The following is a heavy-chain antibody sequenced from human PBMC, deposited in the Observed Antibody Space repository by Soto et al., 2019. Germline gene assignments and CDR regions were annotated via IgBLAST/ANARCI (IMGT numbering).Heavy chain of an antibody. V-gene: IGHV4-59*01. D-gene: IGHD3-10*01. CDR3: SRGDPLLSFGAKVYYGMDA. Sequence: QVQLQESGPGLVKPSETLSLTCTVSGGSISSYYWSWIRQPPGKGLEWIGYIYYSGSTNYNPSLKTRVTTSVDTSKNQSPLTLSSVTAADTAVYYCSRGDPLLSFGAKVYYGMDAWGQGTTVTVSS. CDR2: IYYSGST. J-gene: IGHJ6*02. CDR1: GGSISSYY.